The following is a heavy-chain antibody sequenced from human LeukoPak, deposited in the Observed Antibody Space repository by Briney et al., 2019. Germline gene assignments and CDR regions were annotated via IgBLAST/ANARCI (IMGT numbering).Heavy chain of an antibody. D-gene: IGHD3-22*01. CDR2: IYTSGST. Sequence: PSETLSLTCTVSGGSISSYYWSWIRQPAGKGLEWTGRIYTSGSTNYNPSLKSRVTMSVDTSRNQFSLKLNSVTAADTAVYYCAKSNGYGLIDIWGQGTMVTVSS. CDR3: AKSNGYGLIDI. CDR1: GGSISSYY. J-gene: IGHJ3*02. V-gene: IGHV4-4*07.